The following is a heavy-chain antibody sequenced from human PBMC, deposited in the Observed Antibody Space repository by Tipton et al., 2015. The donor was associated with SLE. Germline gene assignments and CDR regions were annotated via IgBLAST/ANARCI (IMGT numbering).Heavy chain of an antibody. V-gene: IGHV4-59*12. CDR2: IYYSEST. CDR3: ARDRLYYDLDY. Sequence: TLSLTCTVSGGSISSYYWSWIRQPPGKGLEWIGYIYYSESTYLNPSLKSRVAISVDTSKNQFSLKLSSVTAADTAMYYCARDRLYYDLDYWGQGTLVAVSS. D-gene: IGHD2-8*01. J-gene: IGHJ4*02. CDR1: GGSISSYY.